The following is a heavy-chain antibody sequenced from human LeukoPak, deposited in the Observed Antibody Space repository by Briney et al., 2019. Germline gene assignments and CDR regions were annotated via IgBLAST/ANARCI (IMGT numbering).Heavy chain of an antibody. J-gene: IGHJ4*02. CDR3: ARAGGWRIAATYYFDY. CDR2: ISSSSSYI. V-gene: IGHV3-21*01. Sequence: TGGSLRLSCAASGFTFSSYSMNWVRPAPGKGLEWVSSISSSSSYIYYADSVKGRFTISKDNAKNSLYLQMNSLRAEDTAVYYCARAGGWRIAATYYFDYWGQGTLVTVSS. D-gene: IGHD6-6*01. CDR1: GFTFSSYS.